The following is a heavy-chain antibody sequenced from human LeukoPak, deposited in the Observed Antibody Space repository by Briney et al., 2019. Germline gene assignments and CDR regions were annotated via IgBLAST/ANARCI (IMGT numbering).Heavy chain of an antibody. J-gene: IGHJ6*02. CDR2: IYYNGST. D-gene: IGHD3-22*01. V-gene: IGHV4-59*01. CDR1: GGSISSYY. Sequence: SETLSLTCTVSGGSISSYYWSWIRQPPGKGLGWIGYIYYNGSTNYNPSLKSRVTISVDTSKNQFSLELSSVTAADTAVYYCARYSYYYDSSGSDYYYYGMDVWGQETTVTVSS. CDR3: ARYSYYYDSSGSDYYYYGMDV.